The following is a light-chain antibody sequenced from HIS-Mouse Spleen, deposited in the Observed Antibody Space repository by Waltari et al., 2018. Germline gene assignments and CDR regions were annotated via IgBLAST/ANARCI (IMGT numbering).Light chain of an antibody. CDR3: CSYAGVV. V-gene: IGLV2-23*01. J-gene: IGLJ2*01. Sequence: QSALTQPASVSGSPGQSITISCTGTRSYVGSYTLVSWYQQHPGKAPKLMIYEGSKRPSGVSNRFSGSKSGNTASLTISGLQAEDEADYYCCSYAGVVFGGGTKLTVL. CDR1: RSYVGSYTL. CDR2: EGS.